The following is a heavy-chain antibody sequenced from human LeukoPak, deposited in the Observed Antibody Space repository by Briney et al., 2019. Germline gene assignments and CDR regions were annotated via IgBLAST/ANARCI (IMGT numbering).Heavy chain of an antibody. CDR3: ARRGSSSWYPTYFDY. V-gene: IGHV4-34*01. Sequence: SETLSLTCAVYGGSFSGYYWSWIRQPPGKGLEWIGEINHSGSTNYNPSLKSRVTISVDRSKNQFSLKLSSVTAADTAVYYCARRGSSSWYPTYFDYWGQGTLVTVSS. CDR2: INHSGST. CDR1: GGSFSGYY. J-gene: IGHJ4*02. D-gene: IGHD6-13*01.